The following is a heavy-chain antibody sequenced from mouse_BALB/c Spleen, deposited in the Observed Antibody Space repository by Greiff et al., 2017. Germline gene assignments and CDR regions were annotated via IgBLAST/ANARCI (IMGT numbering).Heavy chain of an antibody. J-gene: IGHJ4*01. CDR3: ADYGSTYAMDY. CDR2: ISSGGST. CDR1: GFTFSSYA. Sequence: DVKLVESGGGLVKPGGSLKLSCAASGFTFSSYAMSWVRQTPEKRLEWVASISSGGSTYYPDSVKGRFTISRDNARNILYLQMSSLRSEDTAMYYCADYGSTYAMDYWGQGTSVTVSS. V-gene: IGHV5-6-5*01. D-gene: IGHD1-1*01.